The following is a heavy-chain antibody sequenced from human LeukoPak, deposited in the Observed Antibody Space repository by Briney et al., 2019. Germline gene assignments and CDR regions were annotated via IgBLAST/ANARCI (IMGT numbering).Heavy chain of an antibody. CDR3: ARTYYYDTSGYYYGHWFDL. J-gene: IGHJ5*02. CDR2: ISAYNGNT. V-gene: IGHV1-18*04. CDR1: GSTFPSHA. Sequence: GASVKLSCKASGSTFPSHAITWLRQAPGQGLEWMGWISAYNGNTNYAQRLQGRVTMTTDTSTNTAYKELRSLRSDDTAVYYCARTYYYDTSGYYYGHWFDLWGQGTLVTVSS. D-gene: IGHD3-22*01.